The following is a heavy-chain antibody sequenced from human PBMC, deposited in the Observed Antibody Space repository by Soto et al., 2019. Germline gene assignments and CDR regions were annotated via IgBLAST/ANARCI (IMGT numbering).Heavy chain of an antibody. CDR2: IYSGGST. D-gene: IGHD2-15*01. V-gene: IGHV3-66*01. CDR1: GFTVSSNY. CDR3: ARATGGSFPHYYYMDV. Sequence: PGGSLSLSCAASGFTVSSNYMNWVRQAPGKGLEWVSVIYSGGSTYYADSVKGRFTISRDNSKNTLYIQMNSLRAEDTAVYYCARATGGSFPHYYYMDVWGKGTTVTVSS. J-gene: IGHJ6*03.